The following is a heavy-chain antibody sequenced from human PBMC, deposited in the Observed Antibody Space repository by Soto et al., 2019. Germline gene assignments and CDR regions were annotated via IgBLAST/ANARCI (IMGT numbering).Heavy chain of an antibody. CDR3: ARDLWVEPELYYYGMDV. V-gene: IGHV4-30-4*01. J-gene: IGHJ6*02. Sequence: SETLSLTCTVSGDSISSADYYWSWIRQTPGKGLEWIGHIFYSGTTYYNPSLKSRLTISVDTSKNHFSLRLTSVTAADTAVYYCARDLWVEPELYYYGMDVWGQGTTVTAP. CDR2: IFYSGTT. CDR1: GDSISSADYY. D-gene: IGHD1-1*01.